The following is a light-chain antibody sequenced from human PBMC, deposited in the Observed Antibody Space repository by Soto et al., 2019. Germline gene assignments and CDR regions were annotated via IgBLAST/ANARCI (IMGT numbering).Light chain of an antibody. CDR3: QQYNNWPLT. V-gene: IGKV3-15*01. Sequence: EIAMTPSPVTLSVSPGDRATLSCRASQSVSSNLAWYQQKPGQAPRLLIYGASTRATGIPARFSGSGSGTEFTLTISRLQSEDCAVYYCQQYNNWPLTFGQGTRLEIK. J-gene: IGKJ5*01. CDR2: GAS. CDR1: QSVSSN.